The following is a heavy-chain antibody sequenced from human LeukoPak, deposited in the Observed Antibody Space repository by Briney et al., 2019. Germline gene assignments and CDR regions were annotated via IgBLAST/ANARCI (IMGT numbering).Heavy chain of an antibody. Sequence: GGSLRLSCAASGFTFSSYAMRWVRQAPGKGLEWVSGITGSGDSTYYADSVKGRFTISRDNSKNTLYLQMNSLRAEDTAVYYCADSNYWYPVDYWGQGTLVPVSS. CDR1: GFTFSSYA. J-gene: IGHJ4*02. CDR3: ADSNYWYPVDY. V-gene: IGHV3-23*01. D-gene: IGHD4-11*01. CDR2: ITGSGDST.